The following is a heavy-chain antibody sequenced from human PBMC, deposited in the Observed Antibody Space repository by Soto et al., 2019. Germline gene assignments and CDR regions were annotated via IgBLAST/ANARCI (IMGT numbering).Heavy chain of an antibody. CDR2: ISSSSSYI. D-gene: IGHD3-3*01. CDR3: ARYIFDFWSGYPYGMDV. J-gene: IGHJ6*02. V-gene: IGHV3-21*01. CDR1: GFTFSSYS. Sequence: GGSLRLSCAASGFTFSSYSMNWVRQAPGKGLEWVSSISSSSSYIYYAGSVKGRFTISRDNAKNSLYLQMNSLRAEDTAVYYCARYIFDFWSGYPYGMDVWGQGTTVTVSS.